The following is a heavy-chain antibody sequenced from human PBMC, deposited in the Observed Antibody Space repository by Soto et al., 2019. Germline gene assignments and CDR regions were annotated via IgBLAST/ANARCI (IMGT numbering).Heavy chain of an antibody. CDR3: ARIIGEYDALDI. J-gene: IGHJ3*02. D-gene: IGHD7-27*01. V-gene: IGHV4-59*01. CDR1: GGYSSRYY. CDR2: IYYSGNT. Sequence: SDTLSLTCNRRGGYSSRYYWCSIRQPPGKGLEWIGYIYYSGNTNYNPSLKSRVTISVDTSKNQFSLKLSSVTAADTAVYYWARIIGEYDALDIWGLGTMVTVSS.